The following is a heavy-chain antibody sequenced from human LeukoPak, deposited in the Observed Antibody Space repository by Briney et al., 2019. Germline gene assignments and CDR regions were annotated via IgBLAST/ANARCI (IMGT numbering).Heavy chain of an antibody. CDR3: ARGSLEYCSSTSCYWFDP. CDR1: GGSVSSGSYY. Sequence: SETLSLTCTVSGGSVSSGSYYWSWIRQPPGKGLEWIGYIYYSGSTNYNPSLKSRVTISVDTSKNQFSLKLSSVTAADTVVYYCARGSLEYCSSTSCYWFDPWGQGTLVTVSS. V-gene: IGHV4-61*01. J-gene: IGHJ5*02. CDR2: IYYSGST. D-gene: IGHD2-2*01.